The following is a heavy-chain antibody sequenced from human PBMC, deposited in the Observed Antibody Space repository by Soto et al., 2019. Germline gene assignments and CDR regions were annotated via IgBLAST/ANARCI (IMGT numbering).Heavy chain of an antibody. J-gene: IGHJ5*02. D-gene: IGHD5-18*01. CDR3: ARGPDTAMVKP. V-gene: IGHV4-34*01. Sequence: QVQLQQWGAGLLKPSETLSLTCAVYGGSFSGYYWSWIRQPPGKGLEWIGEINHSGSTNYNPSLKRXXTXSXXTSKNQFSLKLSSVTAADTAVYYCARGPDTAMVKPWGQGTLVTVSS. CDR2: INHSGST. CDR1: GGSFSGYY.